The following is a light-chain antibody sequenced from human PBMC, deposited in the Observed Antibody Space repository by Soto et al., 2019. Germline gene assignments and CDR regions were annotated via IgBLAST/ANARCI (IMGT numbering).Light chain of an antibody. CDR3: CSYAGSSTYVV. CDR1: SSDVGSYNL. V-gene: IGLV2-23*01. CDR2: EGS. J-gene: IGLJ2*01. Sequence: QSALTQPASVSGSPGQSITISCTGTSSDVGSYNLVSWYQQHPGKAPKLMIYEGSQRPSGVSNRFSGSKSGNTASLTISGLQAEDEAYYYCCSYAGSSTYVVFGGGTKLTVL.